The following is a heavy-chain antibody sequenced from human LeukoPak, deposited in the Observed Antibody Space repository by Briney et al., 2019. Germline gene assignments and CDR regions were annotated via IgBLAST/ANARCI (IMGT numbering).Heavy chain of an antibody. D-gene: IGHD1-26*01. J-gene: IGHJ4*02. CDR1: GYTFTGYY. CDR2: INPNSGGT. V-gene: IGHV1-2*02. Sequence: GASVKVSCKASGYTFTGYYMHWVRQAPGQGLEWMGWINPNSGGTNYAQKFQGRVTMTRDTSISTAYMELSRLRSDDTAVYYCARVRFRGSYYKGGLDYWGQGTLVTVSS. CDR3: ARVRFRGSYYKGGLDY.